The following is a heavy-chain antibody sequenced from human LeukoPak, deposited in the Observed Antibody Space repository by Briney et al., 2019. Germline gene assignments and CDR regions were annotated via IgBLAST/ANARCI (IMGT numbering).Heavy chain of an antibody. CDR3: ARTYYYDSSGYYRDAFDI. CDR1: GGSISSYY. D-gene: IGHD3-22*01. J-gene: IGHJ3*02. V-gene: IGHV4-59*01. CDR2: IYYSGST. Sequence: PSETLSLTCTVSGGSISSYYWSWIRQPPGKGLEWIGYIYYSGSTNYNPSPKSRVTISVDTSKNQFSLKLSSVTAADTAVYYCARTYYYDSSGYYRDAFDIWGQGTMVTVSS.